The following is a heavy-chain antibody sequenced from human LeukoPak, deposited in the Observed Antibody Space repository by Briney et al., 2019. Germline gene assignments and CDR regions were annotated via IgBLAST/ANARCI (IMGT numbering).Heavy chain of an antibody. CDR2: INTYNGNT. J-gene: IGHJ3*02. CDR3: ARTMIVVVKEAFDI. Sequence: ASVKVSCKASGYTFTRYGISWVRQAPGQGLEWMGWINTYNGNTNYAQKLQGRVTMTTDTSTSTAYMELRSLRSDDTAVYYCARTMIVVVKEAFDIWGQGTMVTVSS. D-gene: IGHD3-22*01. CDR1: GYTFTRYG. V-gene: IGHV1-18*01.